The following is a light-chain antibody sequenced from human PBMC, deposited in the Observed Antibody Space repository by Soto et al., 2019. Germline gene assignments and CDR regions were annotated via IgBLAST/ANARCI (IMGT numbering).Light chain of an antibody. CDR3: QQYGSSPWT. CDR2: GAS. J-gene: IGKJ1*01. V-gene: IGKV3-20*01. Sequence: EIVLTQSPGTLSLSPGERGTLSCRASHSVSSSHLAWYQQKPGQAPRLLIYGASSRATGIPDRFSGSGSGTDFSLTISRLEPEDFAVYYCQQYGSSPWTFGQGTKVEVK. CDR1: HSVSSSH.